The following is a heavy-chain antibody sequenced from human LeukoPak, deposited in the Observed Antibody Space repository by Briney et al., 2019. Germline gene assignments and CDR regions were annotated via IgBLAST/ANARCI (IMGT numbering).Heavy chain of an antibody. V-gene: IGHV4-61*02. CDR3: ARDYGYSYGFGP. CDR2: IYTSGSA. J-gene: IGHJ5*02. Sequence: SETLSLTCTVSGGFISSGSYYWSWIRQPAVKGLEWIGRIYTSGSANYNPSLKSRVTISVDTSKNQFSLKLSSVTAADTAVYYCARDYGYSYGFGPWGQGTLVTVSS. D-gene: IGHD5-18*01. CDR1: GGFISSGSYY.